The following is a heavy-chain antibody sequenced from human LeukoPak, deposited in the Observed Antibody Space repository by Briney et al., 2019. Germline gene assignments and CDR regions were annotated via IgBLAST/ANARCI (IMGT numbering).Heavy chain of an antibody. Sequence: GGSLRLSCEASGFTFSDYGMHWVRQAPGKGLEWVSVIYRGGSTYYADSVKGRFTISRDNSKNTLSLQMNSLRAVDTAVYYCARTTKEFDILTGYYFDYWGQGTLVTVSS. D-gene: IGHD3-9*01. CDR3: ARTTKEFDILTGYYFDY. CDR2: IYRGGST. CDR1: GFTFSDYG. V-gene: IGHV3-NL1*01. J-gene: IGHJ4*02.